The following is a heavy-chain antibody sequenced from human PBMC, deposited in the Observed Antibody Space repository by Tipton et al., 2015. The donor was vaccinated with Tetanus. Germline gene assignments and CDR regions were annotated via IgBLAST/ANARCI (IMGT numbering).Heavy chain of an antibody. CDR3: ATLPKQWLADFGY. CDR1: AFTSSPYA. V-gene: IGHV3-23*01. CDR2: FIERGETT. J-gene: IGHJ4*02. D-gene: IGHD6-19*01. Sequence: SLRLSCEISAFTSSPYAMSWVRQAPGKGLEWVSDFIERGETTYYADSVKGRLTVSRDKSKNTLYLDMTSLRASDTAVYFCATLPKQWLADFGYWGQGALVTVSS.